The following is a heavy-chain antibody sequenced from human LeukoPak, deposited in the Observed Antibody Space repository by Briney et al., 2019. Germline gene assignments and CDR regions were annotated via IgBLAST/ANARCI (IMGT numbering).Heavy chain of an antibody. CDR3: ARALITIFGVVENAFDI. CDR2: IYSGGST. J-gene: IGHJ3*02. V-gene: IGHV3-53*01. CDR1: GFTVSSNY. Sequence: GSLRLSCAASGFTVSSNYMSWVRQAPGKGLEWVSVIYSGGSTYYADSVKGRFTISRDNSKNTLYLQMNSLRAEDTAVYYCARALITIFGVVENAFDIWGQGTMVTVSS. D-gene: IGHD3-3*01.